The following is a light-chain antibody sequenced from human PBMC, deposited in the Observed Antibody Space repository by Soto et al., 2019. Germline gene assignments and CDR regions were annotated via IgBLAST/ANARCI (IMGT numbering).Light chain of an antibody. J-gene: IGKJ1*01. Sequence: DIVMTQSPLSLPVTPGEPASISCRSSQSLLHSNGYNYLDWYLQKPGQSPQLLIYLGSNRASGVPDRFSGRGSGTDCTLKISRVEAEDVGVYYCMQALQTPRTFGQGNKVEIK. CDR2: LGS. CDR3: MQALQTPRT. V-gene: IGKV2-28*01. CDR1: QSLLHSNGYNY.